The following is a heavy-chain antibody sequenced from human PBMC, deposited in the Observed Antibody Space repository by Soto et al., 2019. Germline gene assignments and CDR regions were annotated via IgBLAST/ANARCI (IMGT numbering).Heavy chain of an antibody. Sequence: EVQLVDSGGALVQPGGSLRLSCAASGFTFSDHYMDWVRQAPGKGLEWVGRIGNKANSYSPVYAAYVKDRFSISRHDSKNAIYLEKNSPKTEGTALYYCVRVHFGDPYSYLGYWGQGTPGPVSS. CDR2: IGNKANSYSP. V-gene: IGHV3-72*01. CDR1: GFTFSDHY. D-gene: IGHD1-26*01. J-gene: IGHJ4*02. CDR3: VRVHFGDPYSYLGY.